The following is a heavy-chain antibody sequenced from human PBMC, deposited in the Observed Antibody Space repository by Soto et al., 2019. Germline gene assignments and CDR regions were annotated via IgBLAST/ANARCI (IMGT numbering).Heavy chain of an antibody. CDR3: AMGFTWVRGTFDY. CDR1: GGTFSSYA. CDR2: IIPIFGTA. J-gene: IGHJ4*02. V-gene: IGHV1-69*06. Sequence: QVQLVQSGAEVKKPGSSVKVSCKASGGTFSSYAISWVRQAPGQGLEWMGGIIPIFGTANYAQKFQGRVTITADKSTSTAYMELCSLRSEYMAVYYCAMGFTWVRGTFDYWGQGTLVTVSS. D-gene: IGHD3-10*01.